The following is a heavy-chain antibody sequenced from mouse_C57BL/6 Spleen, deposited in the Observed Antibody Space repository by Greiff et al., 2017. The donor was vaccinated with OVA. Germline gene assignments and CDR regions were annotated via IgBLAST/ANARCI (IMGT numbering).Heavy chain of an antibody. D-gene: IGHD2-3*01. CDR1: GYTFTNYW. V-gene: IGHV1-63*01. CDR3: ARCDGYYWFAY. CDR2: IYPGGGYT. Sequence: QVQLQQSGAELVRPGTSVKMSCKASGYTFTNYWIGWAKQRPGHGLEWIGDIYPGGGYTNYNEKFKGKATLTADKSSSTAYMQFSSLTSKDSAIYYCARCDGYYWFAYWGQGTLVTVSA. J-gene: IGHJ3*01.